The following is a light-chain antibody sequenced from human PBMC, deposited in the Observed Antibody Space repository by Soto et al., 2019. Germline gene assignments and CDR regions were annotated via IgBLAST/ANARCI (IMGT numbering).Light chain of an antibody. V-gene: IGLV2-14*01. CDR3: SSYTTNNACV. CDR1: SSDVGGYNY. CDR2: EVT. J-gene: IGLJ1*01. Sequence: QSALTQPASVSGSPGQSIAISCTGTSSDVGGYNYVSWYQHHPGKAPKLMIHEVTNRPSGVSNRFSGSKSGNTASLTISGLQAEDEADYYCSSYTTNNACVFGTETKVTVL.